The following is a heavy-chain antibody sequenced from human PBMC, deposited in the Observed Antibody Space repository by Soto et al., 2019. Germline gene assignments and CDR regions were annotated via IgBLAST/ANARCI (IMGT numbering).Heavy chain of an antibody. V-gene: IGHV1-18*01. CDR1: GYTFTSYG. D-gene: IGHD6-19*01. J-gene: IGHJ4*02. Sequence: QVQLVQSGAEVXXPGASVKVSCKASGYTFTSYGISWVRQAPGQGLEWMGWISAYNGNTNYAQKLQGRVTMTTDTSTSTAYMELRSLRSDDKAVYYCARHVAQGDGIAVASDYWGQGTLVTVSS. CDR3: ARHVAQGDGIAVASDY. CDR2: ISAYNGNT.